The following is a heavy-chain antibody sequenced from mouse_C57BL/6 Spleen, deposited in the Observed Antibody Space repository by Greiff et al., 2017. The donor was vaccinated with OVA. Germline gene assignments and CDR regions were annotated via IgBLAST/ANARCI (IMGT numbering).Heavy chain of an antibody. Sequence: VQLQQSGAELVRPGASVKLSCTASGFNIKDDYMHWVKQRPEQGLEWIGWIDPENGDTEYASKFQGKATITADTSSNTAYLQLSSLTSEDTAVYYCALYYGNLYAMDYWGQGTSVTVSS. J-gene: IGHJ4*01. V-gene: IGHV14-4*01. CDR2: IDPENGDT. CDR1: GFNIKDDY. CDR3: ALYYGNLYAMDY. D-gene: IGHD2-1*01.